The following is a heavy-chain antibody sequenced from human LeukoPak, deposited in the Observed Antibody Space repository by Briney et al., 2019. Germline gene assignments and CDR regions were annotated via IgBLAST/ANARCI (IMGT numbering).Heavy chain of an antibody. CDR1: GFTFSSYW. J-gene: IGHJ4*02. CDR2: IKQDGSEK. Sequence: GGSLRLSCVASGFTFSSYWMSWVRQAPGKGLEWVANIKQDGSEKYYVDSVKGRFTISRDNAKNSLYLQMNSLRAEDTAVYYCARGDCSSTSCYFPAFDYWGQGTLVTVSS. CDR3: ARGDCSSTSCYFPAFDY. D-gene: IGHD2-2*01. V-gene: IGHV3-7*03.